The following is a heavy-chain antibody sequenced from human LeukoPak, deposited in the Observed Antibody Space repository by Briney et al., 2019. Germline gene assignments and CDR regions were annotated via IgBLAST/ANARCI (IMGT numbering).Heavy chain of an antibody. D-gene: IGHD1-26*01. Sequence: GGSLRLSCAAAGFTFSSYGMHWVRQAPGKGLEWVAFIRYDGSNKYYADSVKGRFTISRDNSKNTLYLQMNSLRAEDTAVYYCAKDDSGSYYYYYYGMDVWGQGTTVTVSS. V-gene: IGHV3-30*02. CDR1: GFTFSSYG. CDR3: AKDDSGSYYYYYYGMDV. CDR2: IRYDGSNK. J-gene: IGHJ6*02.